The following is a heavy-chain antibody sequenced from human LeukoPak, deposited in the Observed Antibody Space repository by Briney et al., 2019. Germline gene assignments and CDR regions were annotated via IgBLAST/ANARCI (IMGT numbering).Heavy chain of an antibody. D-gene: IGHD6-13*01. Sequence: KPSETLSLTCSVSGASISSYYWTWIRQPPGKGLEWIGYIYYSGSTNYNPSLQSRVTISVDTSKNQFSLKLTSVTAADTAVYYCARHGRAGGYYWGHKRQVTVSS. J-gene: IGHJ4*03. V-gene: IGHV4-59*08. CDR1: GASISSYY. CDR2: IYYSGST. CDR3: ARHGRAGGYY.